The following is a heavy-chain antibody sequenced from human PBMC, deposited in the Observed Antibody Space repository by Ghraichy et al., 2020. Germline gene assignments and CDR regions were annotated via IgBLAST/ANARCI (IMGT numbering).Heavy chain of an antibody. CDR1: GFIFNNYA. CDR3: AKDRSVAAGAGSFDI. D-gene: IGHD6-13*01. J-gene: IGHJ3*02. CDR2: ISGGGFT. Sequence: GGSRRLSCVASGFIFNNYAMSWVRQAPGKGLEWVSAISGGGFTYYGDSVKGRFTISRDNSKNTLYLQMNTLRGEDTAMYYCAKDRSVAAGAGSFDIWGQGTLVTVSS. V-gene: IGHV3-23*01.